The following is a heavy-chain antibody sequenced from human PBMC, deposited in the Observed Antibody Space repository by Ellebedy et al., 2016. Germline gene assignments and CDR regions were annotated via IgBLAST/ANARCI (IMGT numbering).Heavy chain of an antibody. V-gene: IGHV1-2*02. CDR1: GGTFSSYA. J-gene: IGHJ4*02. D-gene: IGHD6-19*01. CDR2: INPNSGGT. Sequence: ASVKVSCXASGGTFSSYAISWVRQAPGQGLEWMGWINPNSGGTNYAQKFQGRVTMTRDTSISTAYMELSRLRSDDTAVYYCARGGLGKRIAVALYWGQGTLVTVSS. CDR3: ARGGLGKRIAVALY.